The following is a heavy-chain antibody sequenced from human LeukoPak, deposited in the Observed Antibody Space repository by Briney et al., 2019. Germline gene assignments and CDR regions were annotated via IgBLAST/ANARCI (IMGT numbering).Heavy chain of an antibody. V-gene: IGHV4-31*03. Sequence: PSGTLSLTCTVSGGSISSGGYYWSWIRQHPGKGLEWIGYIYYSGSTYYNPSLKSRVTISVDTSKNQFSLKLSSVTAADTAVYYCAREPLGDYVDYWGQGTLVTVSS. CDR2: IYYSGST. CDR1: GGSISSGGYY. CDR3: AREPLGDYVDY. J-gene: IGHJ4*02.